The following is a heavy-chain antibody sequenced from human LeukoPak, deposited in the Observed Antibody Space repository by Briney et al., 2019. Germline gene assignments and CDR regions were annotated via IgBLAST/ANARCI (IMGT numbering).Heavy chain of an antibody. CDR2: ISSSSSYI. Sequence: GGSLRLSCAASGFTFSSYSMNWVRQAPGKGLEWVSSISSSSSYIYHADSVKGRFTVSRDNAKNSLYLQMNSLRAEDTAVYYCASRGSSGWYFDIWGQGTMVTVSS. D-gene: IGHD6-19*01. J-gene: IGHJ3*02. CDR1: GFTFSSYS. V-gene: IGHV3-21*01. CDR3: ASRGSSGWYFDI.